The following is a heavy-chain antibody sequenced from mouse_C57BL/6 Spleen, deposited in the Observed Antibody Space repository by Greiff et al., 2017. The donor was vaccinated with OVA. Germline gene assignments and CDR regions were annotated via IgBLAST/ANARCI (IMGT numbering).Heavy chain of an antibody. D-gene: IGHD1-1*01. CDR2: INPNNGGT. CDR1: GYTFTDYN. V-gene: IGHV1-18*01. CDR3: ARTVFAYYYAMDY. J-gene: IGHJ4*01. Sequence: EVQLQESGPELVKPGASVKLPCKASGYTFTDYNMDWVKQSHGKSLEWIGDINPNNGGTIYNQKFKGKATLTVDKSSSTAYMELRSLTSEDTAVYYCARTVFAYYYAMDYWGQGTSVTVSS.